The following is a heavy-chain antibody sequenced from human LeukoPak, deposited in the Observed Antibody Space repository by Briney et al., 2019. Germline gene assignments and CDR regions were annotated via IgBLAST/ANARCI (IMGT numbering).Heavy chain of an antibody. Sequence: GGSLRLSCAASGFTFSSYGMHWVRQAPGKGLEWVAVISYDGSNKYYADSVKGRFTISRDNSKNTLYLQMNSLRAEDTAVYYCAKDPGDYDYVWGSYRYTGAFDIWGQGTMVTVSS. J-gene: IGHJ3*02. V-gene: IGHV3-30*18. CDR2: ISYDGSNK. CDR1: GFTFSSYG. CDR3: AKDPGDYDYVWGSYRYTGAFDI. D-gene: IGHD3-16*02.